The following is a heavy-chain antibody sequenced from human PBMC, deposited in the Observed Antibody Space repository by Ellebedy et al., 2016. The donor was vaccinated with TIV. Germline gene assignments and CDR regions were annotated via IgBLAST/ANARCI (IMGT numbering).Heavy chain of an antibody. CDR1: GFTFNNYG. D-gene: IGHD2-15*01. J-gene: IGHJ4*02. CDR3: AKDVWRDCGGGSCYITN. Sequence: PGGSLRLSCAASGFTFNNYGIHWVRQAPGKGLEWVTIISYDGSEKDYANSVKGRFTISRDNSKNTVYLQMNCLRVEDTAVYSCAKDVWRDCGGGSCYITNWGQGTLVTVSS. CDR2: ISYDGSEK. V-gene: IGHV3-30*18.